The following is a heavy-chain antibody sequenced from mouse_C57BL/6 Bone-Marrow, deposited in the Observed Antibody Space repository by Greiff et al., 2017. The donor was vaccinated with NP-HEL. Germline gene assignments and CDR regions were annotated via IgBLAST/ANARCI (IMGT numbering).Heavy chain of an antibody. Sequence: QVQLQQPGTELVKPGASVKLSCKASGYTFTSYWMHWVKQRPGQGLEWIGNINPSNGGTNYNEKFKSKATLTVDKSSSTAYMQLSSLTSEDSAVYYCASGGFYYYGSTLRGAWFAYWGQGTLVTVSA. CDR3: ASGGFYYYGSTLRGAWFAY. D-gene: IGHD1-1*01. CDR1: GYTFTSYW. J-gene: IGHJ3*01. CDR2: INPSNGGT. V-gene: IGHV1-53*01.